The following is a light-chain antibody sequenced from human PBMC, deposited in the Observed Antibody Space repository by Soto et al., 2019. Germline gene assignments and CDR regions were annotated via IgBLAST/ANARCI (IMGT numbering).Light chain of an antibody. CDR3: CSYTTSNTRQIV. CDR1: SSDVGGYNY. J-gene: IGLJ1*01. V-gene: IGLV2-14*03. Sequence: QSVLTQPASVSGSPGQSIPLSCTETSSDVGGYNYVSWYQQHPGKAPKFMIYDVSSRPSGVSNRFSGSKSGNTASLTISGLQAEDEADYYCCSYTTSNTRQIVFGTGTKVTVL. CDR2: DVS.